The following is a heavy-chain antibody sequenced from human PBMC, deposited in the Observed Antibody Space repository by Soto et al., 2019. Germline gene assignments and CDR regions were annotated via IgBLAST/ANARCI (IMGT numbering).Heavy chain of an antibody. J-gene: IGHJ6*03. CDR3: AREGYWAPKTYYYYYMDV. CDR2: ISSSSSTI. Sequence: GGSLRLSCAASGFTFSSYSMNWVRQAPGKGLEWVSYISSSSSTIYYAGSVKGRFTISRDNAKNSLYLQMNSLRAEDTAVYYCAREGYWAPKTYYYYYMDVWGKGTTVTVSS. D-gene: IGHD2-21*01. CDR1: GFTFSSYS. V-gene: IGHV3-48*01.